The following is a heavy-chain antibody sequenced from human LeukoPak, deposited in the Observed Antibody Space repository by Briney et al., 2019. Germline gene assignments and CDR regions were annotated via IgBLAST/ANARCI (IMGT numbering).Heavy chain of an antibody. CDR2: SNPNSGGT. D-gene: IGHD3-22*01. CDR1: GYTFTGYY. V-gene: IGHV1-2*02. Sequence: PSVKVSCKAAGYTFTGYYMHCVSQAPGPGPEWMGWSNPNSGGTNDAQKFKGRVTMTRDPSISTAYTKVSRLSYDDPALYYCARVASYDSSGSTPYWYFDLWGRGTLVTVSS. CDR3: ARVASYDSSGSTPYWYFDL. J-gene: IGHJ2*01.